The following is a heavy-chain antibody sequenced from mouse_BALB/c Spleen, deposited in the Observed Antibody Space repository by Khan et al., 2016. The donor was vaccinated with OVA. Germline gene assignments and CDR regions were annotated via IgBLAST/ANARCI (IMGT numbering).Heavy chain of an antibody. CDR3: ARRGYDYGRGALFAY. CDR2: IWSAGST. J-gene: IGHJ3*01. V-gene: IGHV2-2*02. D-gene: IGHD2-4*01. CDR1: GFSLNNYS. Sequence: QVQLKQSGPGLVQPSQSLSITCTVSGFSLNNYSVHWLRQSPGKGLEWLGVIWSAGSTDYNAAFISRLTISKDNSRSQVFFKMNSLQPNDTAIYXCARRGYDYGRGALFAYWGQGTLVTVSA.